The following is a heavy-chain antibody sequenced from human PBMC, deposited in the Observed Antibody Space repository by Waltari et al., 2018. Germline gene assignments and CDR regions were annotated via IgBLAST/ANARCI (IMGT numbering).Heavy chain of an antibody. D-gene: IGHD3-10*01. CDR1: GYSISSGYY. V-gene: IGHV4-38-2*01. J-gene: IGHJ4*02. CDR2: IYHSGST. CDR3: ARHVTTYYYGSGSYPFYFDY. Sequence: QVQLQESGPGLVKPSETLSLTCAVSGYSISSGYYWGWIRQPPGKGLEWIGSIYHSGSTYYNPSLKSRVTISVDTSKNQFSLKLSSVTSADTAVYYCARHVTTYYYGSGSYPFYFDYWGQGTLVIVSS.